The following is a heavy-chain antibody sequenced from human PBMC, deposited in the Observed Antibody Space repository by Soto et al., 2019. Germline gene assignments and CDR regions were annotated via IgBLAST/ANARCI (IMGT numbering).Heavy chain of an antibody. CDR3: ASDYPHVEYQLPI. Sequence: TLSLTCTVSGGSISRGGYYWIWIRQHPGKGLEWIGYIYYSGSTYYNPSLKSRVTISVDTSKNQFSLKLSSVTAADTALYYCASDYPHVEYQLPIWGQGTLVTVSS. J-gene: IGHJ4*02. D-gene: IGHD2-2*01. CDR1: GGSISRGGYY. V-gene: IGHV4-31*03. CDR2: IYYSGST.